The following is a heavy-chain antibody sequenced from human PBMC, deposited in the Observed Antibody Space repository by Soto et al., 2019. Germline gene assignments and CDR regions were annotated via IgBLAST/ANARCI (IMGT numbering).Heavy chain of an antibody. CDR3: ARRVGNYYDILTGYARPNWFDP. CDR2: IIPILGIA. V-gene: IGHV1-69*02. J-gene: IGHJ5*02. Sequence: ASVKVSCKASGGTFSSYTISWVRQAPGQGLEWMGRIIPILGIANYAQKFQGRVTITADKSTSTAYMELSSLRSEDTAVYYCARRVGNYYDILTGYARPNWFDPWG. CDR1: GGTFSSYT. D-gene: IGHD3-9*01.